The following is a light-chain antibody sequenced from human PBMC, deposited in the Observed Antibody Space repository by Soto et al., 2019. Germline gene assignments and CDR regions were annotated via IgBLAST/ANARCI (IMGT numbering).Light chain of an antibody. J-gene: IGLJ2*01. CDR1: NSDVDTYNY. CDR2: EVT. CDR3: SSYAGSNNLA. Sequence: QSALTRPPSASGSPGQSVTISCTGNNSDVDTYNYVSWYQQHPGKAPKLMIYEVTKRPSGVPDRFSGSRSANTASLTVSRIQAEYEAYYFYSSYAGSNNLAFGWGTKLTVL. V-gene: IGLV2-8*01.